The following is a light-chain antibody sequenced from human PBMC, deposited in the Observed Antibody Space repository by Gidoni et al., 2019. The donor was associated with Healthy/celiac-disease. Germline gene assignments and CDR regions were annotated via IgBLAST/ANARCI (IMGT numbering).Light chain of an antibody. Sequence: DLQMTQSPSTLSASVGDRVTITCRASQSISSWLAWYQQKPGKAPKLLIYKASSLESGVPSRFSGSGSGTEFTLTISSLQPDDFATYYCQQYNSYSRTFGQXTKVEI. V-gene: IGKV1-5*03. CDR1: QSISSW. CDR2: KAS. J-gene: IGKJ1*01. CDR3: QQYNSYSRT.